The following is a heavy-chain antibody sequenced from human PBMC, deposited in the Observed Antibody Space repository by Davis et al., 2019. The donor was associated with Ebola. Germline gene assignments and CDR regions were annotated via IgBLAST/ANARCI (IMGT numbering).Heavy chain of an antibody. CDR2: SRDKANKHTT. CDR3: VRDNRNYAFDI. CDR1: GFTFSDRY. J-gene: IGHJ3*02. V-gene: IGHV3-72*01. Sequence: GESLKISCAGPGFTFSDRYIDWVRQAPGKGLEWVGRSRDKANKHTTEYAASVRGRFTISRDDSGNSLWLQMNSLKTEDTALYYCVRDNRNYAFDIWGQGTMVTVSS.